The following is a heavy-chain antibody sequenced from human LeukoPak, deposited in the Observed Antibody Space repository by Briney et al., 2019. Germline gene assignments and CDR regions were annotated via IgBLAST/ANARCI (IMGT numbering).Heavy chain of an antibody. Sequence: SETLSLTCTVSGGSISSYYWSWIRQPPGKGLEWIGYIYYSGSTNYNPSLKSRVTISVDTSKNQFSLKLSSVTAADTAVYYCARDERDGDYYYGMDVWGQGTTVTVSS. CDR2: IYYSGST. V-gene: IGHV4-59*01. D-gene: IGHD4-17*01. CDR3: ARDERDGDYYYGMDV. CDR1: GGSISSYY. J-gene: IGHJ6*02.